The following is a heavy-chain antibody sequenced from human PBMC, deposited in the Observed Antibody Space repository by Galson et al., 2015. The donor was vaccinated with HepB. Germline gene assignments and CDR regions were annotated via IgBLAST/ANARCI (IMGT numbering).Heavy chain of an antibody. CDR2: IWYDGSNK. J-gene: IGHJ4*02. CDR3: ARDAYGGNSYIDY. D-gene: IGHD4-23*01. Sequence: SLRLSCAASGFTFSSYGMHWVRQAPGKGLEWVAVIWYDGSNKYYADSVKGRFTISRDNSKNTLYLQMNSRRAEDTAVYYCARDAYGGNSYIDYWGQVTLVTVSS. V-gene: IGHV3-33*08. CDR1: GFTFSSYG.